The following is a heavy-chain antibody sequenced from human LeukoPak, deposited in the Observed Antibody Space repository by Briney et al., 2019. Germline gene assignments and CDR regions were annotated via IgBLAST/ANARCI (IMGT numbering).Heavy chain of an antibody. CDR3: ANGAAAHDAFDI. J-gene: IGHJ3*02. V-gene: IGHV1-69*02. CDR2: IIPILGIA. D-gene: IGHD3-10*01. Sequence: SVKVSCKASGGTFSSYTISWVRQAPGQGLEWMGRIIPILGIANYAQKFQGRVTITAGKSTSTAYMELSSLRSEDTAVYYCANGAAAHDAFDIWGQGTMVTVSS. CDR1: GGTFSSYT.